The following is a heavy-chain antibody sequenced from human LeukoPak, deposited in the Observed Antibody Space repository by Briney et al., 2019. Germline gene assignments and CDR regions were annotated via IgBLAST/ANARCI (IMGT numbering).Heavy chain of an antibody. J-gene: IGHJ4*02. Sequence: SETLSLTCTVSGGAISSYYWSWIRQPPGKGLEWIGYIYYSGSTNYNPSLKSRVTISVDTSKNQFSLKLSSVTAADTAVYYCARQSGYCSGGSCYAGLVDYWGQGTLVTVSS. V-gene: IGHV4-59*08. CDR1: GGAISSYY. CDR2: IYYSGST. D-gene: IGHD2-15*01. CDR3: ARQSGYCSGGSCYAGLVDY.